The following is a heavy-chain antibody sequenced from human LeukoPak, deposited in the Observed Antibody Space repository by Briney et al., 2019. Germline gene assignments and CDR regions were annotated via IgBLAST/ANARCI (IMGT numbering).Heavy chain of an antibody. CDR1: GFTFSSHA. V-gene: IGHV3-49*04. CDR3: TRAAVYDSSGYYGY. CDR2: IRREAFGGTT. Sequence: PGGSLRLSCAASGFTFSSHAMSWVRQAPGKGLEWVGFIRREAFGGTTEYAASVKGRFTISRDDSKSIAYLQMNSLKTEDTAVYYCTRAAVYDSSGYYGYWGQGTLVTVSS. D-gene: IGHD3-22*01. J-gene: IGHJ4*02.